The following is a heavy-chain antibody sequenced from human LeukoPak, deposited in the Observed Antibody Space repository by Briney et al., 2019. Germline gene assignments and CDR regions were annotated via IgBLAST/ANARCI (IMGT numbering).Heavy chain of an antibody. J-gene: IGHJ4*02. Sequence: ASVKDSCKASGYTFTGYFMHWVRPAPGQGLEWMGWINPNSGCTNYARRFQGRVTMNRDTSISTAYMELSSLRSDDTAVYYCASSIVYCSSTSCYFSWGQGALVTV. CDR2: INPNSGCT. V-gene: IGHV1-2*02. CDR1: GYTFTGYF. D-gene: IGHD2-2*01. CDR3: ASSIVYCSSTSCYFS.